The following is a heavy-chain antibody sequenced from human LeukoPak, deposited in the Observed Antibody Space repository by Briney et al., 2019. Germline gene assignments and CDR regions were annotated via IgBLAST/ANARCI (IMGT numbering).Heavy chain of an antibody. Sequence: SETLSLTCTVSGGSISSYYWSWIRQPPGKGLEWIGYIYYSGSTNYNPSLKSRVTISVDTSKNQFSLKLSSVTAADTAVYYCARAGTTGTTIWGQGTLVTVSS. J-gene: IGHJ4*02. D-gene: IGHD1-7*01. CDR2: IYYSGST. V-gene: IGHV4-59*01. CDR3: ARAGTTGTTI. CDR1: GGSISSYY.